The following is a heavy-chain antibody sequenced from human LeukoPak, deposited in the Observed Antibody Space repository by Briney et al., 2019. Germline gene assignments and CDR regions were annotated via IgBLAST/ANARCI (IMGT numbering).Heavy chain of an antibody. CDR3: ARDGPTPDYYYYMDV. Sequence: ASVKVSCKASGYTFTNYGVSWVRQAPGQGLEWMGWISAYNGNTDYAQKFQGRVTMTRDTSTSTVYMEVSSLRPEDTAVYYCARDGPTPDYYYYMDVWGRGTLVTVSS. D-gene: IGHD1-26*01. CDR1: GYTFTNYG. J-gene: IGHJ2*01. CDR2: ISAYNGNT. V-gene: IGHV1-18*01.